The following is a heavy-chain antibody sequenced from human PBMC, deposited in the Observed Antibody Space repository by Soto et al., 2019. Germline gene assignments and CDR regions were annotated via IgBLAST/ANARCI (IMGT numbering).Heavy chain of an antibody. V-gene: IGHV1-18*04. Sequence: SVQVSCKASGYPFTSYGISWVRQAPGQGLEWMGWTSAYNGNTNYAQKLQGRVTMTTNTSTSTAYMELRSLRSDDTAVYYCARVERHVDAWGQGTMVTVSS. J-gene: IGHJ5*01. CDR3: ARVERHVDA. CDR2: TSAYNGNT. CDR1: GYPFTSYG.